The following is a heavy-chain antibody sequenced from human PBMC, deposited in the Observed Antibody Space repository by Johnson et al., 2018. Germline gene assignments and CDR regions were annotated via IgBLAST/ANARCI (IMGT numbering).Heavy chain of an antibody. J-gene: IGHJ3*02. Sequence: VQLVQSGGGLVKPGWSIRLSCTTSGFSFTDTWMTWVRQAPGKGLEWVGRIKSKTDGGTTDYAAPVKGRFTISRDDSKNTLYLQMNSLKTEDTAVYYCAPYAFDIWGQVTMVTVSS. V-gene: IGHV3-15*07. CDR1: GFSFTDTW. CDR2: IKSKTDGGTT. CDR3: APYAFDI.